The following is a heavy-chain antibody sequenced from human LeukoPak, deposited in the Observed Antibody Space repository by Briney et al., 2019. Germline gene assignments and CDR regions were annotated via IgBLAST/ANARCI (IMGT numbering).Heavy chain of an antibody. CDR3: ARVRYSYAREVDY. D-gene: IGHD5-18*01. J-gene: IGHJ4*02. CDR1: GYTFTGYY. CDR2: INPSGGST. V-gene: IGHV1-46*01. Sequence: GASVKVSCKASGYTFTGYYMHWVRQAPGQGLEWMGIINPSGGSTSYAQKFQGRVTMTRDTSTSTVYMELSSLRSEDTAVHYCARVRYSYAREVDYWGQGTLVTVSS.